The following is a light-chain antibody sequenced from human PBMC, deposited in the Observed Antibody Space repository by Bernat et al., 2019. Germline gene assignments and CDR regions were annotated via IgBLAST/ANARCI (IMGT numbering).Light chain of an antibody. J-gene: IGKJ1*01. CDR2: GAS. V-gene: IGKV3-20*01. CDR3: QQYSSSPQT. Sequence: EIVLTQSPGTLSLSPGERATLSCRASQSVRSSYLAWYQQKPGQAPRLLIYGASSRATGIPDRFSGSGSGTDFTLTISRLEPEDFAVYYFQQYSSSPQTFGQGTKVEIK. CDR1: QSVRSSY.